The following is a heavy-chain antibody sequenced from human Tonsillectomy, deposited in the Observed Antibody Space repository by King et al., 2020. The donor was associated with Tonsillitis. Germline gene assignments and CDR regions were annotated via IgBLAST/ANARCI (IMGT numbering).Heavy chain of an antibody. J-gene: IGHJ6*02. D-gene: IGHD4-11*01. CDR3: ARGIGPTVKYYYYGMDV. V-gene: IGHV3-21*01. CDR2: IGSSSSYI. CDR1: GFTFSTYS. Sequence: VQLVESGGGLVKPGGSLRLSCAASGFTFSTYSMNWVRQAPGKGLEWVSSIGSSSSYIYYADSVKGRFTISRDNAKKSLYLQMNSLRAEDTAVYYCARGIGPTVKYYYYGMDVWGQGTTVTVSS.